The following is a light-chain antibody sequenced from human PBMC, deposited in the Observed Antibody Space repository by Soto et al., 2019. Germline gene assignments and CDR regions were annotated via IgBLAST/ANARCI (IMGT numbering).Light chain of an antibody. Sequence: DIQMTQSPSSLSASVGDRVTITCRASQSISNYLNWYQQKPGKAPKLLRYAASNLQCRDPSRFSGSGSRKAFALTISCLQPEVFATYYCQQRYSTPRPVGQGTKLQLK. CDR3: QQRYSTPRP. V-gene: IGKV1-39*01. J-gene: IGKJ1*01. CDR2: AAS. CDR1: QSISNY.